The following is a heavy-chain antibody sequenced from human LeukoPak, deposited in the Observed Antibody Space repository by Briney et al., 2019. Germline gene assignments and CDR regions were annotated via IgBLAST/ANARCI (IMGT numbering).Heavy chain of an antibody. Sequence: GGSLRLSCAASRFTFNNYAMHWVRQAPGKGLKWVAVISYDGSDKYYADSVKGRFTVSRDNSKNTLYLQMNSLRAEDTAVYYCARRYCSGGSCFAGGYFDYWGQGTLVTVSS. CDR1: RFTFNNYA. V-gene: IGHV3-30-3*01. J-gene: IGHJ4*02. CDR3: ARRYCSGGSCFAGGYFDY. CDR2: ISYDGSDK. D-gene: IGHD2-15*01.